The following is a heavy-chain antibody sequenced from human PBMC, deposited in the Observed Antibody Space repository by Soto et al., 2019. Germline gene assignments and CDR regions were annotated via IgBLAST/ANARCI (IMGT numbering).Heavy chain of an antibody. CDR3: RYFDWLPHYFDY. CDR2: VKSKNDGGTT. Sequence: GGSLRLSCAASGFTFSNAWINWVRQTPGRGLEWVGRVKSKNDGGTTDFAAPVKGRFAISRDDSKNMVYLEMNSLQTEDTAMYYCRYFDWLPHYFDYWGQGTLVTVSS. V-gene: IGHV3-15*07. CDR1: GFTFSNAW. D-gene: IGHD3-9*01. J-gene: IGHJ4*02.